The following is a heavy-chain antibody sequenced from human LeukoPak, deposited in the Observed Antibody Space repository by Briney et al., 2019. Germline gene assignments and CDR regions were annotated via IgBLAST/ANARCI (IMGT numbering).Heavy chain of an antibody. CDR3: AKDSSFELNDNYYDSSGYFDY. Sequence: GGSLRLSCAASGFTFSDYYMSWIRQAPGKGLEWVSYISSRGDTIYYTDSVKGRFTISRDNSKNTLYLQMNSLRAEDTAVYYCAKDSSFELNDNYYDSSGYFDYWGQGTLVTVSS. D-gene: IGHD3-22*01. CDR1: GFTFSDYY. CDR2: ISSRGDTI. J-gene: IGHJ4*02. V-gene: IGHV3-11*04.